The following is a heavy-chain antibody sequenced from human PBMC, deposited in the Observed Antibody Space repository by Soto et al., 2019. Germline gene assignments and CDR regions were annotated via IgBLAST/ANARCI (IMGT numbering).Heavy chain of an antibody. Sequence: GGSLRLSCAGSGFTFGDSYMSWIRQAPGKGLEWLSYISPGSRYPAYADSVKGRFTISRDNAKRSLYLQMMSLTAEDTAIYYCARVGTLYAMDVWGQGTTVTVSS. CDR1: GFTFGDSY. CDR2: ISPGSRYP. J-gene: IGHJ6*02. D-gene: IGHD7-27*01. CDR3: ARVGTLYAMDV. V-gene: IGHV3-11*06.